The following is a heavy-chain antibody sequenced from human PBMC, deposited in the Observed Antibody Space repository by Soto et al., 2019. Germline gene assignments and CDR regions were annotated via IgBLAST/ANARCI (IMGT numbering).Heavy chain of an antibody. D-gene: IGHD3-22*01. CDR3: ARDGYSSGYYYYYGMDV. CDR2: IYYSGST. J-gene: IGHJ6*02. CDR1: GGSISSYY. Sequence: QVQLQESGPGLVKHSETLSLTCTVSGGSISSYYWSWIRQPPGKGLEWIGYIYYSGSTNYNPSLKSRVTISVDTSKNQFSLKLSSVTAADTAVYYCARDGYSSGYYYYYGMDVWGPGTTVTVSS. V-gene: IGHV4-59*01.